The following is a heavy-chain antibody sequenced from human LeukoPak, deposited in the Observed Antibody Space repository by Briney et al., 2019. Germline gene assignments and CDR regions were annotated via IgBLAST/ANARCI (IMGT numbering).Heavy chain of an antibody. CDR3: ARVRLGASGPFYKDYGEDLHDAFDI. D-gene: IGHD4-17*01. CDR2: INPNSGGT. CDR1: GYTFTGYY. Sequence: GASVKVSCKASGYTFTGYYIHWVRQAPGQGLEWMGWINPNSGGTNYAQKFQGRVTMTRDTSISTAYMELSRLRSDDTAVYYCARVRLGASGPFYKDYGEDLHDAFDIWGQGTMVTVSS. J-gene: IGHJ3*02. V-gene: IGHV1-2*02.